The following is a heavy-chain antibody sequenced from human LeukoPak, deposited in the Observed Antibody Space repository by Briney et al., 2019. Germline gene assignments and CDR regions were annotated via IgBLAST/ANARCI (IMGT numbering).Heavy chain of an antibody. Sequence: GGSLRPSCAASGLTFTNAWMSWVRQAPGKGLEWVGRIKSKTDGETTDYAAPVKGRFTISRDDSKNTLYLQMTRLKTEDTAVYYCITDPGEWEPIWGQGTMVTVSS. CDR2: IKSKTDGETT. J-gene: IGHJ3*02. CDR1: GLTFTNAW. D-gene: IGHD1-26*01. CDR3: ITDPGEWEPI. V-gene: IGHV3-15*01.